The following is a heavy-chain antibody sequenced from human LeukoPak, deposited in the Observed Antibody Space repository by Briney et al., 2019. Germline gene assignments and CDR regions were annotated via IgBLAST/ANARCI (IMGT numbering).Heavy chain of an antibody. J-gene: IGHJ4*02. CDR1: EGTFSSYA. Sequence: GASVKVSCKASEGTFSSYAISWVRQAPGQGLEWMGGIIPIFGTANYAQKFQGRVTITADESTSTAYMELSSLRSEDTAVYYCARDLSSSGTHGDYWGQGTLVTVSS. CDR2: IIPIFGTA. V-gene: IGHV1-69*01. D-gene: IGHD6-19*01. CDR3: ARDLSSSGTHGDY.